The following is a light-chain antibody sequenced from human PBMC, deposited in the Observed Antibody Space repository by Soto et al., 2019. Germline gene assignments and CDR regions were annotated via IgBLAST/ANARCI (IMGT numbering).Light chain of an antibody. J-gene: IGKJ1*01. CDR2: DAS. V-gene: IGKV1-5*01. CDR1: RRISSW. CDR3: QQYNSYSRT. Sequence: DIQMTQSPSTLSASVGDRVTITCRASRRISSWLAWYQQKPGKAPKLLIYDASSLESGVPSRFSGSGSGTEFTLTISSLQPDDFATYYCQQYNSYSRTFGEGTKVEIK.